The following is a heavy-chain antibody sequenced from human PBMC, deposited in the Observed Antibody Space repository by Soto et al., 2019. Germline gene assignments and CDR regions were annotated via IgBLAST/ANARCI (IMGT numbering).Heavy chain of an antibody. CDR2: IFHSGIT. CDR3: ARDRYFYDSRGYYRTLDS. J-gene: IGHJ5*01. CDR1: GGSFSNDY. Sequence: SETLSLTCFISGGSFSNDYWTWIRQSPGKGLEWIGYIFHSGITDYNPSVKSRVTISIDKSRNLFSLNLTSVTAADTAVYYCARDRYFYDSRGYYRTLDSWGQGTVVTVS. D-gene: IGHD3-22*01. V-gene: IGHV4-59*01.